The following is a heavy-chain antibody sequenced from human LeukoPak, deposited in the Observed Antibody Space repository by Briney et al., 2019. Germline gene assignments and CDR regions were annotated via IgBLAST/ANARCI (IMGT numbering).Heavy chain of an antibody. V-gene: IGHV3-66*02. CDR1: GFTVSSNY. CDR2: IYSGGST. CDR3: ARAGGLGYSYGLRFDY. J-gene: IGHJ4*02. Sequence: GGSLRLSCAASGFTVSSNYMSWVRQAPGKGLEWVSVIYSGGSTYYADSVKGRFTISRDNSKNTLYLQMNSLRAEDTAVYHCARAGGLGYSYGLRFDYWGQGTLVTVSS. D-gene: IGHD5-18*01.